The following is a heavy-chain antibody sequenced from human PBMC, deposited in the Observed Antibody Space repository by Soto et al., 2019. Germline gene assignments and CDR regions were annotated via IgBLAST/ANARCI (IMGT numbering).Heavy chain of an antibody. CDR1: GGSISSGGYY. J-gene: IGHJ4*02. CDR3: ARGGGPAAGTNYFDY. V-gene: IGHV4-31*03. Sequence: SETLSLTCTVSGGSISSGGYYWSWIRQHPGKGLEWIGYIYYSGSTYYNPSLKSRVTISVDTSKNQFSLKLSSVTAADTAVYYCARGGGPAAGTNYFDYWGQGTLVTVSS. CDR2: IYYSGST. D-gene: IGHD6-13*01.